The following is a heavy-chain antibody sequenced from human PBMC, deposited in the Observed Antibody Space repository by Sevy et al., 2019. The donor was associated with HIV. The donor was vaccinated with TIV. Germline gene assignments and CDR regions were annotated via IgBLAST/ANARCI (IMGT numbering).Heavy chain of an antibody. CDR1: GFSFDDYA. J-gene: IGHJ1*01. CDR3: AKDGGSGSGPSAEYFHH. Sequence: GGSLRLSCAASGFSFDDYAMHWVRQAPGKGLERVSGISWNSAFMGYADSVKGRYTISRDNAKNSLYLQINSLKPEDTAFYYCAKDGGSGSGPSAEYFHHWRQGTLVTVSS. D-gene: IGHD6-19*01. V-gene: IGHV3-9*01. CDR2: ISWNSAFM.